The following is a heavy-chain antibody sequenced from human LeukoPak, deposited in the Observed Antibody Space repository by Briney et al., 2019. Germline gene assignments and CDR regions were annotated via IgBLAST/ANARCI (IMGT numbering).Heavy chain of an antibody. D-gene: IGHD2-15*01. J-gene: IGHJ6*03. CDR2: INHTGTT. CDR1: GASFNTYY. V-gene: IGHV4-34*01. CDR3: ARGAADRNTYYYYIDV. Sequence: SETLSLTCAVYGASFNTYYWNWIRQSPGKSLEWIGEINHTGTTNYNPSLKSRVTISVDTSKNQFSLKLSSVTAADTAIYYCARGAADRNTYYYYIDVWGKGTTVTVSS.